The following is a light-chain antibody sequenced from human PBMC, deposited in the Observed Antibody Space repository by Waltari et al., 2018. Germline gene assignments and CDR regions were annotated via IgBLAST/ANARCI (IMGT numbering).Light chain of an antibody. Sequence: QAVLTQPSSLSASPGASASLTCTLRSGFNVGTYRIYWFQQKPGSPPRYLLRYRSDSDKQQGAGGPSRVSGSKDASANAGILVISGLQSEDEADYYCMTWHSSAVVFGGGTKLTVL. V-gene: IGLV5-45*03. J-gene: IGLJ2*01. CDR3: MTWHSSAVV. CDR1: SGFNVGTYR. CDR2: YRSDSDK.